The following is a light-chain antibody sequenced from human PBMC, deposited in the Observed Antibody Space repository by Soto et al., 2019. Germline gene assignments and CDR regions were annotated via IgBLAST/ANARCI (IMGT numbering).Light chain of an antibody. CDR3: QVWDSSSDHVV. V-gene: IGLV3-21*02. J-gene: IGLJ2*01. CDR2: DDS. Sequence: SYELTQPPSVSAAPGQAARITSGGNNIGSKSVHWYQQKPGQAPVLDVYDDSDRPSGIAERFSGSNSGNTATLTISRVEAGDEDDYYFQVWDSSSDHVVFGGGTK. CDR1: NIGSKS.